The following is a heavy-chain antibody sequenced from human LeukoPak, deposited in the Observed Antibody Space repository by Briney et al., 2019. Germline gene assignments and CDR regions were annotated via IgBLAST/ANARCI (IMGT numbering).Heavy chain of an antibody. CDR1: GGTFSSYA. D-gene: IGHD2-2*01. Sequence: SVKVSCKASGGTFSSYAISWVRQAPGQGHEWMGRIIPILGIANYAQKFQGRVTITADKSTSTAYMELSSLRSEDTAVYYCARAQYCSSTSCGFVFWGQGTLVTVSS. V-gene: IGHV1-69*04. CDR3: ARAQYCSSTSCGFVF. J-gene: IGHJ4*02. CDR2: IIPILGIA.